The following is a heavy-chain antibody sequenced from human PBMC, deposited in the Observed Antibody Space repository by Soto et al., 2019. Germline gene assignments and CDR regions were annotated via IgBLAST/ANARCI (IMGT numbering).Heavy chain of an antibody. CDR1: GFTFSSYG. J-gene: IGHJ4*02. V-gene: IGHV3-30*18. CDR2: ISYDGSNK. Sequence: QVQLVESGGGVGQPGRSLRLSCAASGFTFSSYGMHWVRQAPGKGLEWVAVISYDGSNKYYADSVKGRFTISRDNSKNTLYLQMNSLRAEGTAVYYCAKEWVYDSSGWSFDYWGQGTLVTVSS. D-gene: IGHD3-22*01. CDR3: AKEWVYDSSGWSFDY.